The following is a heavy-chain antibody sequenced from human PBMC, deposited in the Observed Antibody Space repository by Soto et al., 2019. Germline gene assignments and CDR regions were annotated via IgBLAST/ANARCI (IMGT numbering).Heavy chain of an antibody. V-gene: IGHV3-74*01. CDR3: TKDTFGGRDS. CDR1: GIDLSIYW. CDR2: INPESTTI. J-gene: IGHJ4*02. D-gene: IGHD2-15*01. Sequence: EAQLVESGGGLVQPGGSLRLSCTGSGIDLSIYWMHWVRQAPGKGLVWVSRINPESTTISYADSVKGRFTISRDNAGNTLFLHMNSLSAEDTGVYYCTKDTFGGRDSWGQGTLVTVSS.